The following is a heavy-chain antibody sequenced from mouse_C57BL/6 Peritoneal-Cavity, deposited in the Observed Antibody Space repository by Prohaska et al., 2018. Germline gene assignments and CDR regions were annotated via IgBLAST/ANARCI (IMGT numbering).Heavy chain of an antibody. CDR1: GYAFSSSW. Sequence: PGASLKISCKASGYAFSSSWMNWVKQRPGKGLEWIGRIYPGDGDTNYNGKFKGKATLTADKSSSTAYMQLRSRTSEDSAVYFGAGGEGAWFAYWGQGTLVTVSA. CDR2: IYPGDGDT. CDR3: AGGEGAWFAY. V-gene: IGHV1-82*01. J-gene: IGHJ3*01.